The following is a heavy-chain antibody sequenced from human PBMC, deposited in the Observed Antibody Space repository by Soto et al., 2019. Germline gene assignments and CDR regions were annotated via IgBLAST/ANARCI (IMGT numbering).Heavy chain of an antibody. D-gene: IGHD6-13*01. J-gene: IGHJ4*02. Sequence: PSETLSLTCTVSGGSVHSGGYYWTWIRQYPGQGLEWIGYIYTIENTYYNPSLESRVTLSEDRSKNQFSLRLTSVTAADTAVYYCARGRSGAAGTFDYWGQGALVTV. CDR3: ARGRSGAAGTFDY. V-gene: IGHV4-31*03. CDR2: IYTIENT. CDR1: GGSVHSGGYY.